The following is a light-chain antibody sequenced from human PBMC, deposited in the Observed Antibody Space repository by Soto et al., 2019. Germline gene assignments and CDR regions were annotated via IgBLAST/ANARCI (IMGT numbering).Light chain of an antibody. CDR2: KAS. V-gene: IGKV1-5*03. CDR3: QQYNSYSRT. Sequence: DIQMTQSPSSLSASVGDRVTITCRASQSISSWLAWYQQKPGKAPKLLIYKASSLESGVPSRFSGRGYGTEFNITISSLQTDDFETYYCQQYNSYSRTFGQVTKLDIK. CDR1: QSISSW. J-gene: IGKJ1*01.